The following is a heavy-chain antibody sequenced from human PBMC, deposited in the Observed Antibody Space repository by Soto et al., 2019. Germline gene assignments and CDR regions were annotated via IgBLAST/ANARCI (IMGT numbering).Heavy chain of an antibody. D-gene: IGHD5-12*01. CDR1: GFTFSSSW. Sequence: GGSLRLSCAASGFTFSSSWMHWVRQAPGKGLVWVSRINSDGRSTTYADSVKGRFTISRDNAKNTLYLQMNSLSAEDTAVYFCAKGYSGYDYANGGQGSLVTVPS. CDR2: INSDGRST. CDR3: AKGYSGYDYAN. J-gene: IGHJ4*02. V-gene: IGHV3-74*01.